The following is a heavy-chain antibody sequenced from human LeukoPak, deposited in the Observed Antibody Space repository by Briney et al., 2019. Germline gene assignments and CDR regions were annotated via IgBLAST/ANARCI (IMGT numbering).Heavy chain of an antibody. CDR3: ARGYDFWSGYYINYYYYMDV. J-gene: IGHJ6*03. CDR2: ISSNGGST. CDR1: GFTFSSYA. V-gene: IGHV3-64*01. D-gene: IGHD3-3*01. Sequence: GGSLRLSCAASGFTFSSYAMHWVRQAPGKGLKYVSAISSNGGSTYYANSVKGRFTISRDNSKNTLYLQMGSLRAEDMAVYYCARGYDFWSGYYINYYYYMDVWGKGTTVTVSS.